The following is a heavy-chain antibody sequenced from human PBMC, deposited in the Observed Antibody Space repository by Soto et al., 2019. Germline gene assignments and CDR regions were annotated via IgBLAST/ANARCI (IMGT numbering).Heavy chain of an antibody. CDR1: GGSIRSYY. V-gene: IGHV4-59*12. Sequence: SETLSLTRTVSGGSIRSYYWSWVRQPPGKGLEWIGYIYFSGSTNYNPSLKSRVTISVDTSKNQFSLKLSSVTAGDTAVYYCARAYGDYVFDYWGQGTLVTVSS. CDR3: ARAYGDYVFDY. J-gene: IGHJ4*02. CDR2: IYFSGST. D-gene: IGHD4-17*01.